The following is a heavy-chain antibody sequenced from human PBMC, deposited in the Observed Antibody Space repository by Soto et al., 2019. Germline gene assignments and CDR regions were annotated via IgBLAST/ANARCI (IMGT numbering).Heavy chain of an antibody. J-gene: IGHJ4*02. CDR3: AREVSSFGSNHFDS. Sequence: QVQLQESGPGLIKPSETLSVTCTVSGTSIRGYYWTWIRQPPGKGLEWIGYIYYTGTTKSNPSLKSRVSLSVDTSKNQFSLRLNSVTAADTAVYYCAREVSSFGSNHFDSWGKGALFTVSS. V-gene: IGHV4-59*01. CDR2: IYYTGTT. CDR1: GTSIRGYY. D-gene: IGHD3-10*01.